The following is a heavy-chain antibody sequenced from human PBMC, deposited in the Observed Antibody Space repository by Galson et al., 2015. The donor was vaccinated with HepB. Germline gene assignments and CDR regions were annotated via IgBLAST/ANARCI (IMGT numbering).Heavy chain of an antibody. Sequence: SLRLSCAASGFSFNDYGLPWVRQAPRRGLEWISGISGNGDSTFYADSVKGRFTVSRDNSNNMLYLQMNSLRAEDAGLYFCAKGYGLFDSWGQGILVTVSS. CDR2: ISGNGDST. J-gene: IGHJ5*01. CDR1: GFSFNDYG. D-gene: IGHD5-18*01. CDR3: AKGYGLFDS. V-gene: IGHV3-23*01.